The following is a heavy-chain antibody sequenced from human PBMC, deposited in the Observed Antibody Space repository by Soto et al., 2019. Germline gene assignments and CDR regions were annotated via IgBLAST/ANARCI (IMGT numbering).Heavy chain of an antibody. V-gene: IGHV1-3*04. CDR2: INTGRGNT. J-gene: IGHJ4*02. CDR1: GYTFTRYT. CDR3: SRDVYSSGYYSDY. Sequence: QVPLVQSGAEVKKPGASVKISCKTSGYTFTRYTIHWVRQAPGQRLEWMGWINTGRGNTKYSEKLQGRVTITADTSASTAYMELSSLTSADTALYYCSRDVYSSGYYSDYWGQGTLVTVSS. D-gene: IGHD5-18*01.